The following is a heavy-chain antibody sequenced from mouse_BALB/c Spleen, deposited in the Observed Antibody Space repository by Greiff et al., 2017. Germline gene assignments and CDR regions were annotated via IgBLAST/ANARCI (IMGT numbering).Heavy chain of an antibody. CDR3: ARKVSYYGSSSFAY. J-gene: IGHJ3*01. CDR2: ILPGSGST. V-gene: IGHV1-9*01. D-gene: IGHD1-1*01. Sequence: VQLQQSGAELMQPGASVKISCKATGYTFSSYWIEWVKQRPGHGLEWIGEILPGSGSTNYNEKFKGKATFTADTSSNTAYMQLSSLTSEDSAVYYCARKVSYYGSSSFAYWGQGTLVTVSA. CDR1: GYTFSSYW.